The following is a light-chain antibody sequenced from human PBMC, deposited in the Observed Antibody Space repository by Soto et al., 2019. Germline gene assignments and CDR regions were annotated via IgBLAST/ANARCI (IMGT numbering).Light chain of an antibody. CDR2: DVS. J-gene: IGLJ3*02. Sequence: QSALTQPASVSGSPGQSITNSCTGTSSDVGGYNYVSWYQQQPGKAPKLMIYDVSNRPSGVSNRFSGSKSGNTASLTISGLQAEDEAHYYCSSYTSSSTLVFGGGTQLTVL. CDR1: SSDVGGYNY. V-gene: IGLV2-14*01. CDR3: SSYTSSSTLV.